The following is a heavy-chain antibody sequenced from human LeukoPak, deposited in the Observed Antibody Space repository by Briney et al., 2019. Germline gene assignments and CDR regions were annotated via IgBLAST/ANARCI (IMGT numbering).Heavy chain of an antibody. CDR3: AKGGVSPARADY. J-gene: IGHJ4*02. V-gene: IGHV1-2*02. CDR2: INPNSGGA. CDR1: GYSFTVYH. Sequence: ASVKVSCKASGYSFTVYHIHWGRQAPGQGLEWMGWINPNSGGAKYAQMFQDRVTMTRDTSITTAYMELSRLTSDDTAVYYCAKGGVSPARADYWGQGTLVTVSS. D-gene: IGHD2-8*02.